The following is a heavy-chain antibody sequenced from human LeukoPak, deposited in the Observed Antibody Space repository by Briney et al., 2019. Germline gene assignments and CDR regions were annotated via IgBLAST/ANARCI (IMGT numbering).Heavy chain of an antibody. D-gene: IGHD3-22*01. CDR1: GFTFSSYS. Sequence: GGSLRLSCAASGFTFSSYSMHWVRQAPGKGLEWVSSISSSSSYIYYADSVKGRFTISRDNAKNSPYLQMNSLRAEDTAVYYCARDRYYYDSSGPALDYWGQGTLVTVSS. V-gene: IGHV3-21*01. CDR3: ARDRYYYDSSGPALDY. CDR2: ISSSSSYI. J-gene: IGHJ4*02.